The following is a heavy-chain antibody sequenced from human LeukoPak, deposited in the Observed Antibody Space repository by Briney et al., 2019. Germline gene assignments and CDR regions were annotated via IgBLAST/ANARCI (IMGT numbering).Heavy chain of an antibody. CDR2: TYYRSKWYY. Sequence: SQTLSLTCAISGDSLSSNSAAWNWLRQSPSRGLEWLGRTYYRSKWYYAYAVSVKSRIIINPDTSKNHFSLQLNSVTPEDTAVYYCTRGGSGMTVSLFDSWGQGTLVTVSS. V-gene: IGHV6-1*01. CDR3: TRGGSGMTVSLFDS. D-gene: IGHD3-10*01. J-gene: IGHJ4*02. CDR1: GDSLSSNSAA.